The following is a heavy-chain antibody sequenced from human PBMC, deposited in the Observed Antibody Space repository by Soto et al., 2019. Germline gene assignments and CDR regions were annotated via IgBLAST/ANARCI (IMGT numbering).Heavy chain of an antibody. CDR2: MNPNSGNT. Sequence: ASVKVSCKASGYTFTSYDINWVRQATGQGLEWMGWMNPNSGNTGYAQKFQGRVTMTRNTSISTAYMELSSLRSEDTAVYYCTIETTSSLIVANAFDIWGQGTMVTRLL. D-gene: IGHD2-15*01. CDR3: TIETTSSLIVANAFDI. CDR1: GYTFTSYD. V-gene: IGHV1-8*01. J-gene: IGHJ3*02.